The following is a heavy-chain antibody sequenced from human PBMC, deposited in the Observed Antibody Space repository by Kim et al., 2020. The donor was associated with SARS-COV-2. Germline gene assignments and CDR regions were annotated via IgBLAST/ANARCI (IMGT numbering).Heavy chain of an antibody. D-gene: IGHD2-8*02. J-gene: IGHJ1*01. CDR2: ISYDGSNK. CDR3: ARDRAPWSYEYFQH. CDR1: GFTFSSYA. V-gene: IGHV3-30*04. Sequence: GGSLRLSCAASGFTFSSYAMHWVRQAPGKGLEWVAVISYDGSNKYYADSVKGRFTISRDNSKNTLYLQMNSLRAEDTAVYYCARDRAPWSYEYFQHWGQGTLVTVSS.